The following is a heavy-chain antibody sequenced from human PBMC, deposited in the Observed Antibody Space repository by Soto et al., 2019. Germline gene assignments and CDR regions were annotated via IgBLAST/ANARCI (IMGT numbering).Heavy chain of an antibody. J-gene: IGHJ5*02. CDR1: GGSISSGGYY. CDR3: ARGEAALFDP. Sequence: QVQLQESGPGLVKPSQTLSLTCTVSGGSISSGGYYWSWIRQHPGKGLEWLGYVYYSGSTYYNPSLKSRVTIAVDTSKNQFSLKLSSVTAADTAVYYCARGEAALFDPWGQGTLVTVSS. V-gene: IGHV4-31*03. CDR2: VYYSGST.